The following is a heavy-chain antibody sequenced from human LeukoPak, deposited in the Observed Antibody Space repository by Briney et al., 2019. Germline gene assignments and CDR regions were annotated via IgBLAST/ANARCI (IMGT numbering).Heavy chain of an antibody. CDR1: GFTFSSYW. D-gene: IGHD1-26*01. J-gene: IGHJ4*02. CDR2: IKEDGSEK. Sequence: GGSLRLSCAASGFTFSSYWMSWVRQAPGKGLEWVANIKEDGSEKNYVDSVKGRFTISRDNAKNSVYLQLNSLRAADTAVYYCAGDKIVGASRFDYWGQGTLVTVSS. V-gene: IGHV3-7*01. CDR3: AGDKIVGASRFDY.